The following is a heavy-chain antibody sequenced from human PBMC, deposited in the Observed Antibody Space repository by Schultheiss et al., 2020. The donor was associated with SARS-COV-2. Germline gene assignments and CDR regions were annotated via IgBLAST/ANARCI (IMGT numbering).Heavy chain of an antibody. Sequence: GGSLRLSCVASGFTFSSYWMHWVRQAPGKGLVWVSRINSDGSSTSYADSVKGRFTISRDNAKNTLYLQMNSLRAEDTAVYYCARDLIIAAAGYYYYGMDVWGQGTTVTVSS. D-gene: IGHD6-13*01. CDR2: INSDGSST. CDR3: ARDLIIAAAGYYYYGMDV. CDR1: GFTFSSYW. V-gene: IGHV3-74*01. J-gene: IGHJ6*02.